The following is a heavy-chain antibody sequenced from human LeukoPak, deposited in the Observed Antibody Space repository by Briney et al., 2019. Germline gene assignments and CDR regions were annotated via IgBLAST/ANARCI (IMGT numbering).Heavy chain of an antibody. CDR2: ISGSGGST. J-gene: IGHJ5*02. CDR1: GFTFSSYA. CDR3: AKLSTVTTSEWFDP. D-gene: IGHD4-17*01. V-gene: IGHV3-23*01. Sequence: PGGSLRLSCAASGFTFSSYAMSWARQAPGKGLEWVSAISGSGGSTYYADSVKGRFTISRDNSKNTLYLQMNSLRAEDTAVYYCAKLSTVTTSEWFDPWGQGTLVTVSS.